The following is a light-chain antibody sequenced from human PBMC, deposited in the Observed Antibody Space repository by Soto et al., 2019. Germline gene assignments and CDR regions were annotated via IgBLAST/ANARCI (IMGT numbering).Light chain of an antibody. Sequence: EIVLTQSPGTLSLSPGERATLSCRASQSVTSNYLAWYQQKPGQAPRILIYGASSRATGIPDRFSGTGSGPDFTLTITRLEPEDFAVYYCQQYCSSPRTFGQGTKLEIK. J-gene: IGKJ2*02. CDR2: GAS. CDR1: QSVTSNY. V-gene: IGKV3-20*01. CDR3: QQYCSSPRT.